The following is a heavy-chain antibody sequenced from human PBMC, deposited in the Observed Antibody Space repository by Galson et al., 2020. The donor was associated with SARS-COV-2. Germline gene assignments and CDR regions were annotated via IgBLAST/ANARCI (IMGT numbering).Heavy chain of an antibody. J-gene: IGHJ3*01. Sequence: GGSLRLSCAVSGFTFSNYWMSWVRQAPGKALEWVANIKQDGSDKYYVATVRGRFTISRDNAKNSLYLQMNSLRAEDTAVYYCRAADNGFDVWCQGTMVTVSS. D-gene: IGHD6-13*01. CDR1: GFTFSNYW. CDR2: IKQDGSDK. V-gene: IGHV3-7*01. CDR3: RAADNGFDV.